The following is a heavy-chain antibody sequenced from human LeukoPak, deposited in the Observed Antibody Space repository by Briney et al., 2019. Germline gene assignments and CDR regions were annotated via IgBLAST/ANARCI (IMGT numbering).Heavy chain of an antibody. CDR2: INPNSGDT. V-gene: IGHV1-2*02. J-gene: IGHJ4*02. D-gene: IGHD3-22*01. CDR3: ARHPQVDDISNYYELLDDF. CDR1: GYTFTGYY. Sequence: ASVKVSCKASGYTFTGYYLYWVRQAPGQGLEWMGWINPNSGDTNYAQRFQGRVTLTRDTSINTAYMELSRLRSDDTAMYYCARHPQVDDISNYYELLDDFWGQGTLVTVSS.